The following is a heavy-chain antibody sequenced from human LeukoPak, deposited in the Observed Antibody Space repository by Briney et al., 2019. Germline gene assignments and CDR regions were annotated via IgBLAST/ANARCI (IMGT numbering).Heavy chain of an antibody. CDR1: GFTFSRFW. Sequence: GGSLRLSCVASGFTFSRFWMIWVRQAPGKGLEWVAMIKPDGSGEYYSDSVKGRFTISRDNAKNSLYLQMNSLRAEDTAVYYCARDRYYGSGSHWGQGTLVTVSS. CDR2: IKPDGSGE. CDR3: ARDRYYGSGSH. D-gene: IGHD3-10*01. V-gene: IGHV3-7*01. J-gene: IGHJ4*02.